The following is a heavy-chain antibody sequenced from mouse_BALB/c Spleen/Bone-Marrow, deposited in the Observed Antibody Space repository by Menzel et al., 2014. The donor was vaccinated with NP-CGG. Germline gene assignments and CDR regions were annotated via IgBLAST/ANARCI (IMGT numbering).Heavy chain of an antibody. CDR1: GFTFSSYT. J-gene: IGHJ4*01. V-gene: IGHV5-12-2*01. CDR2: ISNGGGST. CDR3: ARHGYYGSRDMDY. Sequence: VQLKDSGGGLVQPGGSLKLSCAASGFTFSSYTMSWVRQTPEKRLEWVAYISNGGGSTYYPDTVKGRFTISRDNAKNTLYLQMSSLKSEDTAMYYCARHGYYGSRDMDYWGQGTSVTVSS. D-gene: IGHD1-1*01.